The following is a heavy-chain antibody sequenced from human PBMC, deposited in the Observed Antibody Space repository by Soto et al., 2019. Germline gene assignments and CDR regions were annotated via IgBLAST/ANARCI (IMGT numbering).Heavy chain of an antibody. CDR3: ARGRNANWNYVRREWDYFDY. Sequence: GGSLRLSCAASGFTFSDHYMDWVRQAPGKGPEWVGRTRNKANSYTTEYAASVKGRFTISRDDSKNSLYLQMNSLKTEDTAAYYCARGRNANWNYVRREWDYFDYWGQGSLVTVSS. CDR2: TRNKANSYTT. V-gene: IGHV3-72*01. D-gene: IGHD1-7*01. CDR1: GFTFSDHY. J-gene: IGHJ4*02.